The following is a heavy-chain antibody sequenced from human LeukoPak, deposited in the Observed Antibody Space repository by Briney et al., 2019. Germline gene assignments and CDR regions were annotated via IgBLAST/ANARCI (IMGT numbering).Heavy chain of an antibody. CDR3: ARVNLYSSSWYRPIDMDV. Sequence: TSVQVSCKASGYTFTGYYMHWVRQAPGQGLEWMGWINPNSGGTNYAQKFQGRVTMTRDTSISTASMELSRLRSDDTAVYYCARVNLYSSSWYRPIDMDVWGKGTTVTVSS. J-gene: IGHJ6*03. CDR2: INPNSGGT. V-gene: IGHV1-2*02. D-gene: IGHD6-13*01. CDR1: GYTFTGYY.